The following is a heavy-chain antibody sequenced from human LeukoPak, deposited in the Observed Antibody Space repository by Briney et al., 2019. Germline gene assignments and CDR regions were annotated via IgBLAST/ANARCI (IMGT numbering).Heavy chain of an antibody. CDR2: MNPNSGNT. Sequence: ASVKVSCKASGYTFTSYDINWVRQATGQGLEWMGWMNPNSGNTGYAQKFQGRVTMTRNTSISTAYMELSSLRSEDTAVYYCARESDSSGYTYGNWFDPWGQGTLVTVSS. CDR1: GYTFTSYD. CDR3: ARESDSSGYTYGNWFDP. V-gene: IGHV1-8*01. D-gene: IGHD3-22*01. J-gene: IGHJ5*02.